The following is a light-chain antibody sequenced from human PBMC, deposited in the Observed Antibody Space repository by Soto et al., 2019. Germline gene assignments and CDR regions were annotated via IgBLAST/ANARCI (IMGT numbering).Light chain of an antibody. J-gene: IGKJ2*01. CDR3: QQSYRTPHT. CDR1: QGVSAY. Sequence: DIQMTQFPSSLSASVGDRVTITCRASQGVSAYLRWYQQRLGRDPRILSYSAASLVSGVPSRFSGSGSGTNFPLTSSRLQPEDLATYYWQQSYRTPHTLGKGMKLET. V-gene: IGKV1-39*01. CDR2: SAA.